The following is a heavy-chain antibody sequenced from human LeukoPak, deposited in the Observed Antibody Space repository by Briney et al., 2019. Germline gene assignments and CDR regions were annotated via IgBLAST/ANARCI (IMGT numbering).Heavy chain of an antibody. J-gene: IGHJ4*02. V-gene: IGHV3-30*02. CDR1: GFTFSSYG. CDR3: ARERKMATITSHYCDY. Sequence: GGSLRLSCAASGFTFSSYGMHWVRQAPGKGLEWVAFIRYDGSNKYYADSVKGRFTISRDNSKNTLYLQMNSLRAEDTAVYYCARERKMATITSHYCDYWGQGTLVTVSS. D-gene: IGHD5-24*01. CDR2: IRYDGSNK.